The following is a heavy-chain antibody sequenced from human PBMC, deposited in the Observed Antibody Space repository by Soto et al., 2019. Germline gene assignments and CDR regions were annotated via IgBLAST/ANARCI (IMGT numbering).Heavy chain of an antibody. CDR3: ARGRKDDYGDPGGFDY. CDR2: ITGNGGST. Sequence: EVQLVESGGGLVQPGGSVRLSCAASGFTFSSYGMHWVRQAPGKGLEYVSAITGNGGSTYYANSVKGRFTISRDNSKNTLSLQLGSLRADDMAVYYSARGRKDDYGDPGGFDYWGQGTLVTVSS. CDR1: GFTFSSYG. V-gene: IGHV3-64*01. D-gene: IGHD4-17*01. J-gene: IGHJ4*02.